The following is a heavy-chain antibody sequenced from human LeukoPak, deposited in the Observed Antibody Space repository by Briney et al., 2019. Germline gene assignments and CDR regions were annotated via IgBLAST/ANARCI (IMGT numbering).Heavy chain of an antibody. CDR2: ISSSSSYT. Sequence: AGGSLRLSCAASGFTFSDYYMSWIRQAPGKGLEGVSYISSSSSYTNYADSVKGRFTISRDNAKNSLYLQMNSLRAEDTAVYYCARDAFFGTMVRGVTTFDYWGQGTLVTVSS. J-gene: IGHJ4*02. CDR1: GFTFSDYY. CDR3: ARDAFFGTMVRGVTTFDY. D-gene: IGHD3-10*01. V-gene: IGHV3-11*05.